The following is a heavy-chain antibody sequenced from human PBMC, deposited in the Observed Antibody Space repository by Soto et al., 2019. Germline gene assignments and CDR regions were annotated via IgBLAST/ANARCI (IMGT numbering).Heavy chain of an antibody. Sequence: SETLSLTCTVSGGSISSGGYYWSWIRQHPGKGLEWIGYIYYSGSTYYNPSLKSRVTISVDTSKNQFSLKLSSVTAADTAVYYCARAPRGNYGYPSSFDYWGQGTLVTVSS. CDR1: GGSISSGGYY. V-gene: IGHV4-31*03. J-gene: IGHJ4*02. D-gene: IGHD3-10*01. CDR2: IYYSGST. CDR3: ARAPRGNYGYPSSFDY.